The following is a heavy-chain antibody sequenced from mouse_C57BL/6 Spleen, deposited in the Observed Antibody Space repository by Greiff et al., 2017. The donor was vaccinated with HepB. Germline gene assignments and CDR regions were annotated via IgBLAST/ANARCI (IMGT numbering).Heavy chain of an antibody. D-gene: IGHD2-4*01. CDR3: GRADDYDGRFAY. Sequence: QVQLKESGAELVKPGASVKISCKASGYAFSSYWMNWVKQRPGKGLEWIGQIYPGDGDTNYNGKFKGKATQTADKSSSTAYMQLSSLNSEDSAVYFWGRADDYDGRFAYWGQGTLVTVSA. J-gene: IGHJ3*01. V-gene: IGHV1-80*01. CDR1: GYAFSSYW. CDR2: IYPGDGDT.